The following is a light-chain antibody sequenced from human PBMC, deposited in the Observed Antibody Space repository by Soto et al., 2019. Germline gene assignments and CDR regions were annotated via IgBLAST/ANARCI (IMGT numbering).Light chain of an antibody. J-gene: IGLJ1*01. CDR2: DVS. CDR1: SSDVGGYNY. V-gene: IGLV2-14*01. Sequence: QSVLTQPASVSGCPGQSTPISCTGTSSDVGGYNYVPWYQQHPGKAPKLMIYDVSNRPSGVSNRFSGSKSGNTASLTISGLQAEDEADYYCSSYTSSSTLLYVFGTGTKVTVL. CDR3: SSYTSSSTLLYV.